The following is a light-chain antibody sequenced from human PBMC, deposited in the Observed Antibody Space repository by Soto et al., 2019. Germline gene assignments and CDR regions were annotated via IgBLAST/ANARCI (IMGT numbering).Light chain of an antibody. J-gene: IGLJ1*01. Sequence: QSVLTQPPSVSAAPGQTVTISCSGSISSIGSNFVSWYQQLPGTAPKLLIYDDNKRPSGIPDRFSGSKSGTSATLGITGFQTGDEADYYCGSWDSSLSAYVFGTGTKLTVL. CDR3: GSWDSSLSAYV. CDR2: DDN. CDR1: ISSIGSNF. V-gene: IGLV1-51*01.